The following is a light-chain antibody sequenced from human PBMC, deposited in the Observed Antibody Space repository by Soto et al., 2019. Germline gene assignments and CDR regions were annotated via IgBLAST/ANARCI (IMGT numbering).Light chain of an antibody. CDR1: QSVSSY. CDR3: QQRSNWLPT. CDR2: DAS. V-gene: IGKV3-11*01. J-gene: IGKJ5*01. Sequence: ELVLTQSPATLSLSPGERATLSCRASQSVSSYLAWYQQKPGQAPSLLIYDASNRATGIPARFSGIGSGTDLTITISSLEPEDCEVYDCQQRSNWLPTFGQGTRLEIK.